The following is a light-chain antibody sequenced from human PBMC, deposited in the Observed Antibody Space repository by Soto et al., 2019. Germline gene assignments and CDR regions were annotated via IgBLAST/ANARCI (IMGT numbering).Light chain of an antibody. Sequence: EIMLTQSPGTLSLSPGERATLSCRASQSVSSYLAWYQQKPGQAPRLLIYDASTRATGISARFSGSGSGTDFTLTISSLEPEDFAMYYCQQRSNWPVTFGQWTKVEVK. CDR1: QSVSSY. V-gene: IGKV3-11*01. J-gene: IGKJ1*01. CDR2: DAS. CDR3: QQRSNWPVT.